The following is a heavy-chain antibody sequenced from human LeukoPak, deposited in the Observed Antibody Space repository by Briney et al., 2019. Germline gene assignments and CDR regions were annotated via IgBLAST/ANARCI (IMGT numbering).Heavy chain of an antibody. D-gene: IGHD3-10*01. Sequence: SETLSLTCAVYGGSFSGYHWSWIRQPPGKGLEWIGEINHSGSTNYNPSLKSRVTISVDTSKNQFSLKLSSVTAADTAVYYCARVMGWFGGFDYWGQGTLVTVSS. J-gene: IGHJ4*02. CDR2: INHSGST. CDR3: ARVMGWFGGFDY. CDR1: GGSFSGYH. V-gene: IGHV4-34*01.